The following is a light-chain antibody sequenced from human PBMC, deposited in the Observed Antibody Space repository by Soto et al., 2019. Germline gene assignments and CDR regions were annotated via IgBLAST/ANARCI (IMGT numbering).Light chain of an antibody. CDR3: CSYATSKTDV. CDR1: TSDVGSYNL. Sequence: QSALTQPASVSGSPGQSITISCTGTTSDVGSYNLVSWYQQYPGKAPKLMIYEVDKRPSGVSNRFSASKSGNTASLTISGLHTEDEADYYCCSYATSKTDVFGTGTKLTVL. V-gene: IGLV2-23*02. CDR2: EVD. J-gene: IGLJ1*01.